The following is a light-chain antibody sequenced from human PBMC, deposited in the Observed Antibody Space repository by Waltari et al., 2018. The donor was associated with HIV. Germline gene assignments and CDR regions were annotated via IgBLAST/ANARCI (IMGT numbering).Light chain of an antibody. CDR3: NSYAGSNNFV. J-gene: IGLJ1*01. CDR1: SSDVGGYNY. Sequence: QSALTQPPSASGSPGQSVTISCTGTSSDVGGYNYVSWYQQHPGKAPKLMIYEVSKRPSGVPDRFFASLTVSGLQAEDEADYYCNSYAGSNNFVFGTGTKVTVL. CDR2: EVS. V-gene: IGLV2-8*01.